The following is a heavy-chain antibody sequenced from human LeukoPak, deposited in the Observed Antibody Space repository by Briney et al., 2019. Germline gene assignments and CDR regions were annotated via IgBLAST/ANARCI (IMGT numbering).Heavy chain of an antibody. J-gene: IGHJ4*02. CDR1: GLTISGYW. CDR3: ASLIAVAGKPDY. V-gene: IGHV3-7*01. D-gene: IGHD6-19*01. CDR2: IKQDGSEK. Sequence: GGSLRLSCAASGLTISGYWMSWVRQAPGKGLEWVANIKQDGSEKYYVDSVKGRFTISRDNAKNSLYLQMNSLRAEDTAVYYCASLIAVAGKPDYWGQVTLVTVSS.